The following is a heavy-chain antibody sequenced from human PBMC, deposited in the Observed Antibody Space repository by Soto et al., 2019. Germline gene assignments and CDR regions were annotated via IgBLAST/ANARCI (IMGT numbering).Heavy chain of an antibody. CDR2: ISSSSSYI. V-gene: IGHV3-21*01. J-gene: IGHJ3*02. CDR1: GFTFSSYS. CDR3: ARGGTYYYDSSGYWDAFDI. D-gene: IGHD3-22*01. Sequence: SLRLSCPASGFTFSSYSMNWVRQAPGEGLEWVSSISSSSSYIYYADSVKGRFTISRDNAKNSLYLQMNSLRAEDTAVYYCARGGTYYYDSSGYWDAFDIWGQGTMVTVS.